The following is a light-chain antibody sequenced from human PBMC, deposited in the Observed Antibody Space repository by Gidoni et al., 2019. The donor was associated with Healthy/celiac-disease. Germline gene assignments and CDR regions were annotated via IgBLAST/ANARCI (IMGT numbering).Light chain of an antibody. V-gene: IGKV3-11*01. CDR1: QSVSSY. CDR2: DAS. CDR3: QQRSNWKT. J-gene: IGKJ2*01. Sequence: EIVLTQSPATLSLSPGERATLSCRASQSVSSYLAWYQQKPGQAPRLLIYDASNRATGIPARFSGSGSGTDFTLTISSLEPEDFAVYYCQQRSNWKTXXXXTKXEIK.